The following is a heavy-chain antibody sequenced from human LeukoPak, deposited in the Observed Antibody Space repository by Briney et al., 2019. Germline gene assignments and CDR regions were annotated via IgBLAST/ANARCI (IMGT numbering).Heavy chain of an antibody. Sequence: SETLSLTCTVSGGSISTYYWNWIRQPPGEGLEWIGYIYHSGSTNYNPSLQGRVTISVDTSKNQFSLNLNSVTAADTAVYYCARGGAARLHFQNWGQGTLVTVSS. CDR1: GGSISTYY. D-gene: IGHD6-6*01. J-gene: IGHJ1*01. V-gene: IGHV4-59*01. CDR2: IYHSGST. CDR3: ARGGAARLHFQN.